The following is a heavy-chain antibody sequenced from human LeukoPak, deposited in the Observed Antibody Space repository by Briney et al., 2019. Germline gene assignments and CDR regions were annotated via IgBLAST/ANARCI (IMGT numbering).Heavy chain of an antibody. V-gene: IGHV3-48*01. CDR2: ISSSSTI. CDR1: GFTFSSYS. J-gene: IGHJ6*02. CDR3: ARSRRRAWFGELLSSPYGMDV. D-gene: IGHD3-10*01. Sequence: PGGSLRLSRAASGFTFSSYSMNWVRQAPGKGLEWVSYISSSSTIYYADSVKGRFTISRDNAKNSLYLQMNSLRAEDTAVYYCARSRRRAWFGELLSSPYGMDVWGQGTTVTVSS.